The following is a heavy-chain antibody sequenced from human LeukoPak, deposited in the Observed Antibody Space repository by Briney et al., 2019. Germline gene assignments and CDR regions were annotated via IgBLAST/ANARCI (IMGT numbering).Heavy chain of an antibody. Sequence: SQTLSLTCTVSGGSISSGSYYWSWIRQPAGKGLEWIGRIYTSGSTNYNPSLKSRVTISVDTSKNQFSLKLSSVTAADTAVYYCARGAYVYGYYYYMDVWGKGTTVTVSS. CDR1: GGSISSGSYY. CDR3: ARGAYVYGYYYYMDV. D-gene: IGHD5/OR15-5a*01. J-gene: IGHJ6*03. V-gene: IGHV4-61*02. CDR2: IYTSGST.